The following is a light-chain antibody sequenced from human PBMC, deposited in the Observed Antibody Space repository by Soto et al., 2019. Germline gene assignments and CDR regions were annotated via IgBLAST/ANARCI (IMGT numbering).Light chain of an antibody. CDR3: CSHAGSHVI. CDR2: EVS. V-gene: IGLV2-23*02. Sequence: QSALTQPASVSGSPGQSITISCTGTTSDVGTYKFVSWYQQHPGIAPKLMIYEVSERPSGVSNRFSGSKSGNTASLTISGLQAGDEADYYCCSHAGSHVIFGGGTKVTVL. J-gene: IGLJ2*01. CDR1: TSDVGTYKF.